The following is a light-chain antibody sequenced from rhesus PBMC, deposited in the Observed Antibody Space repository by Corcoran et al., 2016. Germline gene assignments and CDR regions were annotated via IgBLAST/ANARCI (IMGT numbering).Light chain of an antibody. CDR3: LDWVIGYVHPI. J-gene: IGLJ1*01. CDR1: NLGIEV. CDR2: GES. Sequence: SFDLTQPRSVSVSPGQTARITCDTDNLGIEVVSWDQKKSARAPVLVIYGESERPSGVPERFSGSKSGNTATLTISGVEAGDEADYYWLDWVIGYVHPIFGSGTRLTVL. V-gene: IGLV3-44*01.